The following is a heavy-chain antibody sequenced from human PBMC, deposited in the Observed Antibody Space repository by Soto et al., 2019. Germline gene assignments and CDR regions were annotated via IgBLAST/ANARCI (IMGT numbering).Heavy chain of an antibody. D-gene: IGHD3-16*01. CDR3: ASGLEEWGNPTFI. CDR1: GFTFSRHC. J-gene: IGHJ3*02. V-gene: IGHV3-74*01. Sequence: EVQLVESGGGLVQPGGSLRLSCAASGFTFSRHCMHWFSQAPGKGLVWVSRINGDGSSTTYADSVKGRFTISRDDAKSTLYLQINSLRAEDTAVYYGASGLEEWGNPTFICGPGTLVTVSS. CDR2: INGDGSST.